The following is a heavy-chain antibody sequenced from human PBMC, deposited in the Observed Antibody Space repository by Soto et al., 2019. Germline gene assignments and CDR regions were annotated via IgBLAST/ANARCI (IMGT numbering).Heavy chain of an antibody. CDR2: INHSGST. V-gene: IGHV4-34*01. J-gene: IGHJ6*01. D-gene: IGHD1-7*01. CDR1: GGSFSGYY. CDR3: ARGRTSPGYHYYYDMEV. Sequence: TSETLSLTCDVYGGSFSGYYWSWNRQPPGKGLEWIGQINHSGSTNYNPSLKSRVTISVDTSKNQFSLKLNSVTAADRAVYYCARGRTSPGYHYYYDMEVWGQGTTVTVSS.